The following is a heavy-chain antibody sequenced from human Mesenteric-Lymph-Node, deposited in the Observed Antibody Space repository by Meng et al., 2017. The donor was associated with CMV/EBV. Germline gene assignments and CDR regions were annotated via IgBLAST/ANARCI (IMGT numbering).Heavy chain of an antibody. J-gene: IGHJ4*02. V-gene: IGHV3-21*01. D-gene: IGHD6-13*01. CDR1: GFTFSSYA. CDR2: ISSSSSYI. Sequence: GGSLRLSCAASGFTFSSYAMSWVRQAPGKGLEWVSSISSSSSYIYYADSVKGRFTISRDNAKNSLYLQMNSLRAEDTAVYYCARGRAAAGPFDYWGQGTLVTVSS. CDR3: ARGRAAAGPFDY.